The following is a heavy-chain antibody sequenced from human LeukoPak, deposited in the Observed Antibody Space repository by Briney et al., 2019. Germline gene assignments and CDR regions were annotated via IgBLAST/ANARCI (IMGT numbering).Heavy chain of an antibody. CDR3: AKEEEMARILHYFDY. V-gene: IGHV3-23*01. D-gene: IGHD5-24*01. Sequence: PGGSLRLSCAASGFTFSNYAMSWVRRAPGKGLEWVSTISGSGVSTYYADSVKGRFTISRDNSKNTPYLQMNSLSAEDTAVYYCAKEEEMARILHYFDYWGQGTLVTVSS. CDR2: ISGSGVST. CDR1: GFTFSNYA. J-gene: IGHJ4*02.